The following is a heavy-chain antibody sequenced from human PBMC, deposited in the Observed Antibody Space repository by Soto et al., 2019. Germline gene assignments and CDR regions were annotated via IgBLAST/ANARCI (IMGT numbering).Heavy chain of an antibody. J-gene: IGHJ6*02. D-gene: IGHD3-10*01. CDR1: GFTFSSYW. CDR2: INSDGSST. V-gene: IGHV3-74*01. CDR3: ARQMVRGVPKSYYYYYGMDV. Sequence: QPGGSLRLSCAASGFTFSSYWMHWVRQAPGKGLVWVSRINSDGSSTSYADSVKGRFTISRDNAKNTLYLQMNSLRAEDTAVYYCARQMVRGVPKSYYYYYGMDVWGQGTTVTVSS.